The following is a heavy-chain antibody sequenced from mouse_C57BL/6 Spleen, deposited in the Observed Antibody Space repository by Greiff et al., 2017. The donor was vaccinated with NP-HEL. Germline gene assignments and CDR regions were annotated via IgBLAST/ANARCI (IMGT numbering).Heavy chain of an antibody. Sequence: DVKLQESGPGLVKPSQSLSLTCSVTGYSITSGYYWNWIRQFPGNKLEWMGYISYDGSNNYNPSLKNRISITRDTSKNQFFLKLNSVTTEDTATYYCAREGNYGDAMDYWGQGTSVTVSS. D-gene: IGHD2-1*01. CDR3: AREGNYGDAMDY. CDR2: ISYDGSN. V-gene: IGHV3-6*01. CDR1: GYSITSGYY. J-gene: IGHJ4*01.